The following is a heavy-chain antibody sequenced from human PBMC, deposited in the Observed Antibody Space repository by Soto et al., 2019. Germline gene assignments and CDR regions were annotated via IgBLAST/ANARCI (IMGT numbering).Heavy chain of an antibody. V-gene: IGHV3-30-3*01. CDR1: GFTFINYA. CDR2: ISNDGGNK. J-gene: IGHJ3*02. Sequence: QEQLVESGGGVVQPGRSLRLSCAASGFTFINYAMHWVRQAPGTGLECVAHISNDGGNKYYADSVKGRFSNSRDNYKNTLYLQVNSLRVDDTAVYYCARGVVLGDYDSVWGTYRLQTFDIWGQGTMVTLSA. D-gene: IGHD3-16*02. CDR3: ARGVVLGDYDSVWGTYRLQTFDI.